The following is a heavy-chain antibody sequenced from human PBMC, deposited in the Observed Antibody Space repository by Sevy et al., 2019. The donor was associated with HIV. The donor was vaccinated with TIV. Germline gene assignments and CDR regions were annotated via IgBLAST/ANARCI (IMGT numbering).Heavy chain of an antibody. Sequence: GGSLRLSCTASGFTFGDYCMSWVRQAPGKGLEWVAFLKSDVYGGTVDHAASVRGRLVISRDDSKTIAYLQMNDLKTEGTGVYYCTRWKAAQSIFDYWGQGALVTVSS. CDR1: GFTFGDYC. CDR2: LKSDVYGGTV. V-gene: IGHV3-49*04. J-gene: IGHJ4*02. D-gene: IGHD6-13*01. CDR3: TRWKAAQSIFDY.